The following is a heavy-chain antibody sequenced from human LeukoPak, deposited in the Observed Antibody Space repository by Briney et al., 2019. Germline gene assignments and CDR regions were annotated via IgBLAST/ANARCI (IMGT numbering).Heavy chain of an antibody. CDR2: INPNSGGT. CDR3: ARGGYSYADFDY. CDR1: GYTFTGYY. J-gene: IGHJ4*02. D-gene: IGHD5-18*01. Sequence: ASVKVSCKASGYTFTGYYMHWVRQAPGQGLEWMGWINPNSGGTNYAQKFQGRVTMTRDTSITTVYMELSSLRSDDTAVYYCARGGYSYADFDYWGQGTLVTVSS. V-gene: IGHV1-2*02.